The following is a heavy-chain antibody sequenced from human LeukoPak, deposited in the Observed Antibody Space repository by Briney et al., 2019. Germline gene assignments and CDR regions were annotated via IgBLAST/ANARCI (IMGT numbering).Heavy chain of an antibody. J-gene: IGHJ6*02. Sequence: GGSLRLSCATSGFSFSNYGMHWVRQAPGKGLEWVAFIRSDGSTKYYADSVKGRFTISRDNSKNTPYLQMNSLRAEDTAVYYCAKDLRYCSGGSCYVSWGMDVWGQGTTVTVSS. CDR2: IRSDGSTK. CDR1: GFSFSNYG. D-gene: IGHD2-15*01. V-gene: IGHV3-30*02. CDR3: AKDLRYCSGGSCYVSWGMDV.